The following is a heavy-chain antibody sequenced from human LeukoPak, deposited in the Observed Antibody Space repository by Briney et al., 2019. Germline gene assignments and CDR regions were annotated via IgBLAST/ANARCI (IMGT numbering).Heavy chain of an antibody. CDR2: ISAYNGNT. Sequence: ASVKVSCKASGYTLTSYGISWVRQAPGQGLEWMGWISAYNGNTNYAQKLQGRVTMTTDTSTSTAYMELRSLRSDDTAVYYCARGGYDFWSGYQTLDYWGQGTLVTVSS. V-gene: IGHV1-18*01. CDR3: ARGGYDFWSGYQTLDY. CDR1: GYTLTSYG. J-gene: IGHJ4*02. D-gene: IGHD3-3*01.